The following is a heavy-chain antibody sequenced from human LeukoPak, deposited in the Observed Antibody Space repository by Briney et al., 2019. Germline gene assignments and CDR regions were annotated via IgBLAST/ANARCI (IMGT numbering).Heavy chain of an antibody. D-gene: IGHD3-22*01. V-gene: IGHV3-15*07. CDR3: STTYYYDSSEGY. J-gene: IGHJ4*02. CDR1: GFTVSSIH. CDR2: IKSKTDGGTT. Sequence: GGSLRLSCAASGFTVSSIHMVWVRQAPGKGLEWVGRIKSKTDGGTTDYAAPVKGRFTISRDDSKNTLYLQMNSLKTEDTAVYYCSTTYYYDSSEGYWGQGTLVTVSS.